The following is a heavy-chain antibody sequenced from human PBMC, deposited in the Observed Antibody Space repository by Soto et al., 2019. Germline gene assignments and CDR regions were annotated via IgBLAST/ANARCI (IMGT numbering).Heavy chain of an antibody. V-gene: IGHV1-69*13. CDR2: IIPIFGTA. Sequence: SVKVSCKASGGTFSSYAISWVRQASGQGLEWMGGIIPIFGTANYAQKFQGRVTITADESTSTAYMELSSLRSEDTAVYYCAGSYDSSGPYYYYGMDVWGQGTTVTVSS. D-gene: IGHD3-22*01. J-gene: IGHJ6*02. CDR1: GGTFSSYA. CDR3: AGSYDSSGPYYYYGMDV.